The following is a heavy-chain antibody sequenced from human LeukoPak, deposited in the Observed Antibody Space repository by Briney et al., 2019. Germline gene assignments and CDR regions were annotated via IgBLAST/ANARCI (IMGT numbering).Heavy chain of an antibody. Sequence: SETLSLTCTVSGGSISSYYWSWIWQPPGKGLEWIGYIYYSGSTNYNPSLKSRVTISLDTSKNQFSLKLSSVTAADTAVYYCAREVSARDGSLGRPFDYWGQGTLVTVSS. J-gene: IGHJ4*02. V-gene: IGHV4-59*01. CDR1: GGSISSYY. CDR3: AREVSARDGSLGRPFDY. CDR2: IYYSGST. D-gene: IGHD5-24*01.